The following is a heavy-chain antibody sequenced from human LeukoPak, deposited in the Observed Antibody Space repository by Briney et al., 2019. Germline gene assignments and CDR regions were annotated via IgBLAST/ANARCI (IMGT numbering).Heavy chain of an antibody. J-gene: IGHJ4*02. CDR1: GGSISSSSYY. CDR3: ARDPMTTVTTYDY. V-gene: IGHV4-39*07. CDR2: IYHSGST. Sequence: PSETLSLTCTVSGGSISSSSYYWGWIRQPPGKGLEWIGSIYHSGSTYYNPSLKSRVTISVDTSKNQFSLKLSSVTAADTAVYYCARDPMTTVTTYDYWGQGTLVTVSS. D-gene: IGHD4-17*01.